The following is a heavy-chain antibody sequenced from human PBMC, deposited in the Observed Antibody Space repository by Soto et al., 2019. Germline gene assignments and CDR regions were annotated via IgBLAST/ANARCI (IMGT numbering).Heavy chain of an antibody. J-gene: IGHJ4*02. CDR1: GGSFSAYY. D-gene: IGHD5-12*01. CDR3: ARGDSRYSGL. CDR2: INPSGST. V-gene: IGHV4-34*01. Sequence: SETLSLTCAVYGGSFSAYYWTWIRQPPGKGLEWIGEINPSGSTNYTPSLKSRLTMSLDTSKNHFSLKLTSVTAADTAVYYCARGDSRYSGLWGQGILVTVS.